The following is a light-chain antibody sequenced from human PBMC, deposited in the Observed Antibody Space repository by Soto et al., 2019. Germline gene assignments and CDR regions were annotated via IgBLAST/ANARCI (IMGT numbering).Light chain of an antibody. CDR2: AAS. V-gene: IGKV3-20*01. CDR1: QSVSSSY. Sequence: EIVLTRSPGTLSLSPGERATLSCRASQSVSSSYLAWYQQKPGQAPRLLIYAASSRATGIPDRFSGSGSGTDFTLTISRLEPEDFAVYYCQQYGSSPPITFGQGTRLEIK. J-gene: IGKJ5*01. CDR3: QQYGSSPPIT.